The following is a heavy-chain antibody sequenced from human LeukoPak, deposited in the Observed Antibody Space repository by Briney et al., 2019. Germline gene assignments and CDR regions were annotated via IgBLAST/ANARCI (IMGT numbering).Heavy chain of an antibody. CDR3: ARASKSSSWSDYYYYYYMDV. Sequence: SVKVSCKASGGTFSSYAISWVRQAPGQGLEWMGGIIPIFGTANYAQKFQGRVTITADESTSTAYMELSSLRSEGTAVYYCARASKSSSWSDYYYYYYMDVWGKGTTVTVSS. J-gene: IGHJ6*03. CDR2: IIPIFGTA. D-gene: IGHD6-13*01. V-gene: IGHV1-69*13. CDR1: GGTFSSYA.